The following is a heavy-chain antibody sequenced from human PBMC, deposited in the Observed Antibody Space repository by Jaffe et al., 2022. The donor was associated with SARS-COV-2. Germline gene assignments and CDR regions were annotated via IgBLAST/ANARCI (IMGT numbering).Heavy chain of an antibody. V-gene: IGHV3-66*02. CDR3: ARDPGNVDTLDY. J-gene: IGHJ4*02. CDR1: GFTVSSSY. D-gene: IGHD5-18*01. Sequence: EVQLVESGGGLVQPGGSLRLSCAASGFTVSSSYMSWVRQAPGKGLEWVSVIYSGGSTIYADSVKGRFTISRDNSKNTLYLQMISLRPEDTAVYYCARDPGNVDTLDYWGQGTLVTVSS. CDR2: IYSGGST.